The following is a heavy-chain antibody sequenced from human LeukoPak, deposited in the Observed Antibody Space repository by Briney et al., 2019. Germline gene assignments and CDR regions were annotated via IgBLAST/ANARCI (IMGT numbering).Heavy chain of an antibody. CDR3: ATYDLWTTYYTFQY. Sequence: GGSLRLSCAASGFTFSSYAMSWVRQAPGKGLEWVSSISTTGSTTYCADSVRGRFSISRDNSQNTLSLQMDSLTAADTAVYSCATYDLWTTYYTFQYWGQGTLVSVSS. V-gene: IGHV3-23*01. D-gene: IGHD3-3*01. CDR1: GFTFSSYA. J-gene: IGHJ4*02. CDR2: ISTTGSTT.